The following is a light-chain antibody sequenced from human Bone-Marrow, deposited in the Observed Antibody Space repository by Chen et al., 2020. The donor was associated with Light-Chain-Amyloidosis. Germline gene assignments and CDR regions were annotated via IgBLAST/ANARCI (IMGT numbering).Light chain of an antibody. CDR1: SSNMGTYDS. Sequence: QSALTQPRSVSGSPGQSVTMSCTGTSSNMGTYDSISWFQQHPGKAPKLMIYDVFKRPSGVPDRFSGSKSGNSASLTISGLQAEDEANYFCCSYIGNYKFLFGGGTKLTVL. CDR3: CSYIGNYKFL. CDR2: DVF. J-gene: IGLJ2*01. V-gene: IGLV2-11*01.